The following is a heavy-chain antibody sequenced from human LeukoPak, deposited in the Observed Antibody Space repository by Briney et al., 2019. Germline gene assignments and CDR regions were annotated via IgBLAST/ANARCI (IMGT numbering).Heavy chain of an antibody. Sequence: GESLQISCKGSGSIFTSYWIGWVRPLPGKGLEWMGIIYPGDSDTRYSPSFQGQVTISADKSISTAYLQWSSLKASDTAMYYCASGPPLWDFDIWGQGTMVTVSS. CDR2: IYPGDSDT. CDR1: GSIFTSYW. D-gene: IGHD1-26*01. CDR3: ASGPPLWDFDI. V-gene: IGHV5-51*01. J-gene: IGHJ3*02.